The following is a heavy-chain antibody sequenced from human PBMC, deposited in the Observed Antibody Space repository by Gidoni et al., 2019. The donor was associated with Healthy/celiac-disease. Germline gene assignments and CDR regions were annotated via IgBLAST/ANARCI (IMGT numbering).Heavy chain of an antibody. CDR2: IYYSGST. CDR1: GGSISSSSYY. J-gene: IGHJ4*02. V-gene: IGHV4-39*07. D-gene: IGHD3-9*01. Sequence: QLQLQESGPGPVKPSETLSLTCTVSGGSISSSSYYWGWIRQPPGKGLEWIGSIYYSGSTYYNPSLKSRVTISVDTSKNQFSLKLSSVTAADTAVYYCARGGRYYDILTGVDYWGQGTLVTVSS. CDR3: ARGGRYYDILTGVDY.